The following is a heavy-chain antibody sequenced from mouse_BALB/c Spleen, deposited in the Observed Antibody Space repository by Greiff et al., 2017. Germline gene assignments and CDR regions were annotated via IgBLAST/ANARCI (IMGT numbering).Heavy chain of an antibody. V-gene: IGHV1-69*02. D-gene: IGHD2-3*01. Sequence: VQLQQPGAELVKPGAPVKLSCKASGYTFTSYWMNWVKQRPGRGLEWIGRIDPSDSETHYNQKFKDKATLTVDKSSSTAYIQLSSLTSEDSAVYYCARSGDGYYYWGQGTTLTVSS. CDR1: GYTFTSYW. CDR3: ARSGDGYYY. CDR2: IDPSDSET. J-gene: IGHJ2*01.